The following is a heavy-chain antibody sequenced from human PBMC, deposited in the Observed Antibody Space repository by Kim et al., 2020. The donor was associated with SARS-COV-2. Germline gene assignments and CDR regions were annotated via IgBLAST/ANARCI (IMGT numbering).Heavy chain of an antibody. CDR3: ARSGYGQQLVSGAFDI. V-gene: IGHV4-4*02. CDR2: IYHSGST. CDR1: GGSISSSNW. D-gene: IGHD6-13*01. Sequence: SETLSLTCAVSGGSISSSNWWSWVRQPPGKGLEWIGEIYHSGSTNYNPSLKSRVTISVDKSKNQFSLKLSSVTAADTAVYSCARSGYGQQLVSGAFDIWGQGTMVTVSS. J-gene: IGHJ3*02.